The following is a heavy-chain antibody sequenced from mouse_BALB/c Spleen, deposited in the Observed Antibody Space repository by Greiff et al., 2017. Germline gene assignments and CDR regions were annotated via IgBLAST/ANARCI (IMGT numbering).Heavy chain of an antibody. J-gene: IGHJ2*01. V-gene: IGHV1-69*02. Sequence: QVQLKQPGAELVKPGAPVKLSCKASGYTFTSYWMNWVKQRPGRGLEWIGRIDPSDSETHYNQKFKDKATLTVDKSSSTAYIQLSSLTSEDSAVYYCARSYYGNSFDYWGQGTTLTVSS. CDR1: GYTFTSYW. D-gene: IGHD2-10*01. CDR3: ARSYYGNSFDY. CDR2: IDPSDSET.